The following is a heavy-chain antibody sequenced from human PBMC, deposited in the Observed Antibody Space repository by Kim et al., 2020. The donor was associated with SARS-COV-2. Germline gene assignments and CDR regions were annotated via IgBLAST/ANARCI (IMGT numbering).Heavy chain of an antibody. CDR1: GDSVSSNTAA. D-gene: IGHD2-2*01. CDR3: AGRSSTTFDI. Sequence: QTLSLTCAISGDSVSSNTAAWNWIRQSPSRGLEWLGRTYYRSKWYNEYAVSLKSRITINSDTSKNQLSLQLNSVTPEDTAMYYCAGRSSTTFDIWGQGTMVTVSS. CDR2: TYYRSKWYN. J-gene: IGHJ3*02. V-gene: IGHV6-1*01.